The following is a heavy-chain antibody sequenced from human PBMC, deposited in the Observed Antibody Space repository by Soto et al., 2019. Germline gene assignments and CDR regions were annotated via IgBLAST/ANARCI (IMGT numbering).Heavy chain of an antibody. CDR3: ARGSVTTGDY. V-gene: IGHV4-34*01. CDR1: GGSFSGYY. CDR2: INHSGST. Sequence: SETLSLTCAVYGGSFSGYYWSWIRQPPGKGLEWIGEINHSGSTNYNPSLKSRVTISVDPSKKQFSLKLTSVTAADTAVYYCARGSVTTGDYWGQGTLVTVSS. J-gene: IGHJ4*02. D-gene: IGHD4-17*01.